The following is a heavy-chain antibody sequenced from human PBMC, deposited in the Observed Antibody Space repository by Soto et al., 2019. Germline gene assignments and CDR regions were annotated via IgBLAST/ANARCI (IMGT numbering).Heavy chain of an antibody. D-gene: IGHD2-15*01. CDR2: ISAYNGNT. Sequence: ASAKVSCKASGYTFTSYGIIWVRQAPGQGLEWMGWISAYNGNTNYAQKLQGRVTMTTDTSTSTAYMELRSLRSDDTAVYYCARGVVVPLPDPPYYYYYMDVWGKGTTVTVSS. CDR1: GYTFTSYG. J-gene: IGHJ6*03. CDR3: ARGVVVPLPDPPYYYYYMDV. V-gene: IGHV1-18*01.